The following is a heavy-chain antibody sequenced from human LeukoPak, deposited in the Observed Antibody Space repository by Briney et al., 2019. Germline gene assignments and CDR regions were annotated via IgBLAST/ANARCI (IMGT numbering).Heavy chain of an antibody. V-gene: IGHV1-2*02. Sequence: ASVKVSCKASGYTFTGYYMHWVRQAPGQGLEWMGWINPNSGGTNYAQKSQGRVTMTSDTSISTAYMELSSLKLDDTAVYYCARLGAVAGNAVDWGQGTQVTVSS. CDR1: GYTFTGYY. J-gene: IGHJ4*02. CDR3: ARLGAVAGNAVD. CDR2: INPNSGGT. D-gene: IGHD6-19*01.